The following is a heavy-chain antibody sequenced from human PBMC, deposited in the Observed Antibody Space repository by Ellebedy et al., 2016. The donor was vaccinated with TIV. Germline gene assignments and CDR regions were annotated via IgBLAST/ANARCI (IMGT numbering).Heavy chain of an antibody. J-gene: IGHJ4*02. V-gene: IGHV2-70*11. D-gene: IGHD1-26*01. CDR1: GFSPSTPGMC. CDR3: ARITWELPDY. Sequence: SGPTLVKPTQTLTLTCTFSGFSPSTPGMCVGWIRQPPGKALEWLARIDWDDDKYYSTSLKTRLTISKDTSKNQVVLTMTNMDPVDTATYYCARITWELPDYWGQGTLVTVSS. CDR2: IDWDDDK.